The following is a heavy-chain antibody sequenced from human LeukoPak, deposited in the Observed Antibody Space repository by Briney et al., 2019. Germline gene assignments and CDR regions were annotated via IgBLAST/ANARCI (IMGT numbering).Heavy chain of an antibody. CDR3: ARDLNRRVFTDC. J-gene: IGHJ4*02. CDR2: ISSSGSTI. CDR1: GFTFSSYE. Sequence: GGSLRLSCAASGFTFSSYEMNWVRQAPGKGLEWVSYISSSGSTIYYADSVKGRFTISRDNAKNTLYLQMDSLRAEDTAVYYCARDLNRRVFTDCWGQGTLVTVSS. V-gene: IGHV3-48*03.